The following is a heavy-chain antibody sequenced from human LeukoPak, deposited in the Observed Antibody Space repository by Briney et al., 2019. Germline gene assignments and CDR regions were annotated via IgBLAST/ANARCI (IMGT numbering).Heavy chain of an antibody. CDR1: GGSITSYY. CDR2: IYYSGST. Sequence: PSETLSLTCTVSGGSITSYYWSWIRQPPGKGLEWFGYIYYSGSTNYNPSLKNRVTISVDTSKNQFSLKLSSVTAADTAVYYCARAPPNWGSWGYFDYWGQGTLVTASS. CDR3: ARAPPNWGSWGYFDY. J-gene: IGHJ4*02. V-gene: IGHV4-59*01. D-gene: IGHD7-27*01.